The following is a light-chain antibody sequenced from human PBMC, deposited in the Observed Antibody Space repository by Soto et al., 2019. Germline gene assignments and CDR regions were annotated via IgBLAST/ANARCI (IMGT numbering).Light chain of an antibody. Sequence: EIVLTQSPGTLPLSTGERATLSCGGSQSVSSSYLAWYQQKPGQAPRLLIYGASSRATGIPDRFSGSGSGTDFTLTISRLEPEDFAVYYCQQYGSSPETFGQGTKVDIK. V-gene: IGKV3-20*01. CDR1: QSVSSSY. CDR2: GAS. CDR3: QQYGSSPET. J-gene: IGKJ1*01.